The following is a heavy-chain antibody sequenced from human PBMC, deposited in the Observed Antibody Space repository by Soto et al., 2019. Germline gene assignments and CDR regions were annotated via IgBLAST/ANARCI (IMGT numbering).Heavy chain of an antibody. J-gene: IGHJ4*02. CDR3: ARHYDSSGYNGDY. CDR1: GFTFSSYG. Sequence: QVQLVESGGGVVQPGRSLRLSCAASGFTFSSYGMHWVRQAPGKGLEWVAVISYDGSNKYYADSVKGRFTISRDNSKNTLYLQMNSLRAEDTAVYYCARHYDSSGYNGDYWGQGTLVTVSS. D-gene: IGHD3-22*01. CDR2: ISYDGSNK. V-gene: IGHV3-30*03.